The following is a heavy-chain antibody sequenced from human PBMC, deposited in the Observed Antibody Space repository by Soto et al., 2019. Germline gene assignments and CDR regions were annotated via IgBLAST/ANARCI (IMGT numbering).Heavy chain of an antibody. CDR2: ISGSGGST. V-gene: IGHV3-23*01. CDR3: ASPREVDAFDI. CDR1: A. J-gene: IGHJ3*02. D-gene: IGHD1-26*01. Sequence: AVRRVRPKTGKGLEWVSAISGSGGSTYYADSVKGRFTISRDNSKNTLYLQMNSLRAEDTAVYYCASPREVDAFDIWGQGTMVTVSS.